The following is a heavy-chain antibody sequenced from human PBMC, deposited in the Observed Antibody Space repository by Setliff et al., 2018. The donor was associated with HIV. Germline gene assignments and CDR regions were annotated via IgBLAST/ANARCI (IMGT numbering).Heavy chain of an antibody. CDR1: GYTFTSYG. V-gene: IGHV1-18*01. J-gene: IGHJ6*03. CDR2: ISAYNGNT. Sequence: GASVKVSCKASGYTFTSYGISWVRQAPGQGLEWMGWISAYNGNTNYAQKLQGRVTMTTDTSTSTAYMELRSLRSDDTAVYYCARGRNYDSSGYGDYYYYMDVWGKGTTVTVSS. CDR3: ARGRNYDSSGYGDYYYYMDV. D-gene: IGHD3-22*01.